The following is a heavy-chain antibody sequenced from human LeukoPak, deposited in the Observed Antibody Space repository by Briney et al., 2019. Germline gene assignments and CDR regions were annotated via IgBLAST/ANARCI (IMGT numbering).Heavy chain of an antibody. Sequence: PGGSLRLSCAASGFTFSSYAMSWVRQAPGKGLEYVSTVTHNGGSTYYADSMKVRFTISRDNSKNTLYLQMGSLRTDGTGVYYCVKGTPDGTFDNWGQGTLVTVSS. CDR3: VKGTPDGTFDN. D-gene: IGHD2-2*01. J-gene: IGHJ4*02. CDR2: VTHNGGST. CDR1: GFTFSSYA. V-gene: IGHV3-64D*09.